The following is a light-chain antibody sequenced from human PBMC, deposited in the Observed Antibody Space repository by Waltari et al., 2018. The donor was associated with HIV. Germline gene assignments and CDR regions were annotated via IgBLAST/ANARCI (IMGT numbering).Light chain of an antibody. V-gene: IGLV2-23*01. J-gene: IGLJ1*01. CDR3: YSYAGSRTGYV. Sequence: QSALTQPASVSGSPGQSITISCTGTSSDLGSYNLVSWYQQHPGKAPKLMIYAGSKRPSGVSNRFSGSKSGNTAALTISGLHAEDEADYYCYSYAGSRTGYVFGTGTKVTVL. CDR1: SSDLGSYNL. CDR2: AGS.